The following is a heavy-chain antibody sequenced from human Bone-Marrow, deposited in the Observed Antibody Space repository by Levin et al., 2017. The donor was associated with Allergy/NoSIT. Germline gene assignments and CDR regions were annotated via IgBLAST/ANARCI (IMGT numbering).Heavy chain of an antibody. D-gene: IGHD6-19*01. CDR1: GGSISSSNYY. Sequence: RSSETLSLTCAVSGGSISSSNYYWGWIRQPPGKGLEWIGRIYYSGSTSYNPSLKSRVTISVDTSKNQFSLNLSSVTAADTAVYYCASRNVPPGIIEPGTDFWGQGTLVTVSS. J-gene: IGHJ4*02. CDR3: ASRNVPPGIIEPGTDF. CDR2: IYYSGST. V-gene: IGHV4-39*01.